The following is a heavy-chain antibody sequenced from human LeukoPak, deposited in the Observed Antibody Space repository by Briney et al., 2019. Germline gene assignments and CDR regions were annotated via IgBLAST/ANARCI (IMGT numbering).Heavy chain of an antibody. CDR2: ISSSSSTI. Sequence: GGSLRVSCAASGFTLSSYSMNWVRQAPGNGLEWVSYISSSSSTIYYADSVKGRFTISRDNAKNSLYLQMNSLRAEDTAVYYCARDGCSSTSCYFDPWGQGTLVTVSS. CDR1: GFTLSSYS. CDR3: ARDGCSSTSCYFDP. J-gene: IGHJ5*02. D-gene: IGHD2-2*01. V-gene: IGHV3-48*01.